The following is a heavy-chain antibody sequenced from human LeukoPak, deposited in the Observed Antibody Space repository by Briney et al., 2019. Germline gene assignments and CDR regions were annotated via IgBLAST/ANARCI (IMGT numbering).Heavy chain of an antibody. CDR1: GYTFTSYD. D-gene: IGHD5-12*01. V-gene: IGHV1-8*03. CDR3: ARGNGRTLYGGYVSFYYYYMDV. CDR2: MNPNSGNT. Sequence: GASVKVSCKASGYTFTSYDINWVRQATGQGLEWMGWMNPNSGNTGYAQKFQGRVTITRNTSISTAYMELSSLRSEDTAVYYCARGNGRTLYGGYVSFYYYYMDVWGKGTTVTVSS. J-gene: IGHJ6*03.